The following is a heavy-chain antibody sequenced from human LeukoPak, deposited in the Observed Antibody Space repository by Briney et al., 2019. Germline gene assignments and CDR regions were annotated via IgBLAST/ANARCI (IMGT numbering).Heavy chain of an antibody. Sequence: PSETLSLTCTVSGGSVSSGTYYWSWIRQPPGKGLEWIGYIYFSGSTKYSPSLKSRVTISVDTSKNQFSLKLTSVTAADTTVYYCARQRGSPYSGSYYYFDYWGQGTLVTVSS. CDR2: IYFSGST. CDR1: GGSVSSGTYY. D-gene: IGHD1-26*01. CDR3: ARQRGSPYSGSYYYFDY. V-gene: IGHV4-61*01. J-gene: IGHJ4*02.